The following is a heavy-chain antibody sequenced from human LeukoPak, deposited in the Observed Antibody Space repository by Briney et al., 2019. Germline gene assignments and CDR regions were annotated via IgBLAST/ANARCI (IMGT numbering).Heavy chain of an antibody. CDR3: ARRNQYYDSSGTPQNAFDI. Sequence: GESLKISCKASGYRFTSYWIGWVRQMPGKGLEWMGIIYPGDSDTRYSPSFQGQVTISADKSISTAYLQWSSLKASDTAMYYCARRNQYYDSSGTPQNAFDIWGQGTMVTVSS. CDR2: IYPGDSDT. J-gene: IGHJ3*02. D-gene: IGHD3-22*01. V-gene: IGHV5-51*01. CDR1: GYRFTSYW.